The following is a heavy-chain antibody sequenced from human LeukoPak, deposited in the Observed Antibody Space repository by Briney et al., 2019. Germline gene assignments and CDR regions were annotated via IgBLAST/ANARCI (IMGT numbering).Heavy chain of an antibody. CDR1: GGSISGYS. Sequence: PSETLSLTCTVSGGSISGYSWSWIRRPPGEGLEWIGYIYTTGTTNYNPSLKSRVTISVDTSMNQFSLRLSSVTAADTAVYYCARNSRPSSSGNHYLDVWGKGTTVNVSS. D-gene: IGHD3-10*01. J-gene: IGHJ6*03. CDR2: IYTTGTT. CDR3: ARNSRPSSSGNHYLDV. V-gene: IGHV4-4*09.